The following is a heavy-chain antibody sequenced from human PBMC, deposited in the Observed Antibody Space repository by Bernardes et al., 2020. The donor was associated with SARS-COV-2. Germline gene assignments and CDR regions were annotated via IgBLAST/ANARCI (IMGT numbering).Heavy chain of an antibody. V-gene: IGHV3-23*01. J-gene: IGHJ4*02. D-gene: IGHD3-22*01. CDR2: ISGSGGST. CDR3: AKLDFITMIVVVITGVDY. Sequence: GGSLRLSCAASGFTFSSYAMSWVRQAPGKGLEWVSAISGSGGSTYYADSVKGRFTISRDNSKNTLYLQMNSLRAEDTAVYYCAKLDFITMIVVVITGVDYWGQGTLVTVSS. CDR1: GFTFSSYA.